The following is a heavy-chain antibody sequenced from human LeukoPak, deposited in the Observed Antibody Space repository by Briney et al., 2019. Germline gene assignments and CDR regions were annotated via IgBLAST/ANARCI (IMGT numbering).Heavy chain of an antibody. CDR1: GFIFSSYW. CDR3: ARGDLWLGH. V-gene: IGHV3-7*01. J-gene: IGHJ4*02. Sequence: GGSLRLSCATSGFIFSSYWMCWVRQAPGKGLEWVANIESDGSEEYYGDSVKGRFTISRDNAKNSLYLQMNSLRVEDTAVYYCARGDLWLGHWGQGSLVTVSS. D-gene: IGHD3-10*01. CDR2: IESDGSEE.